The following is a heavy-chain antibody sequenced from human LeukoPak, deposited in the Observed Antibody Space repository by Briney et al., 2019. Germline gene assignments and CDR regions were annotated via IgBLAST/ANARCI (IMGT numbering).Heavy chain of an antibody. CDR1: GFTFSSYG. CDR3: AKDRGGYKRIELDY. Sequence: SGGSPRLSCAASGFTFSSYGMHWVRQAPGKGLEWVAVISYDGSNKYYADSVKGRFTISRDNSKNTLYLQVNSLRAEDTAVYYCAKDRGGYKRIELDYWGQGTLVTVSS. CDR2: ISYDGSNK. J-gene: IGHJ4*02. D-gene: IGHD5-24*01. V-gene: IGHV3-30*18.